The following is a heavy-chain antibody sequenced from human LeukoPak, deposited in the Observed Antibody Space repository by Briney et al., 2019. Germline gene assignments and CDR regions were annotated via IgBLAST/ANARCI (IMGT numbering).Heavy chain of an antibody. CDR1: GFTFSSYA. CDR3: ARDHRPAGETAKAPAV. CDR2: ISYDGSIK. V-gene: IGHV3-30-3*01. J-gene: IGHJ4*02. Sequence: PGGSLRLSCAASGFTFSSYAMHWVRQAPVKGLEWVAVISYDGSIKYYADSVKGRFTISRDNSKNTLYLQMNSLRSDTAVYYCARDHRPAGETAKAPAVWGQGTLVTVSS. D-gene: IGHD5-18*01.